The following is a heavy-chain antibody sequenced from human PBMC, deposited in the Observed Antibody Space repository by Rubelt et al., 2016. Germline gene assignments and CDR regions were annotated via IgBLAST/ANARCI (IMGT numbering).Heavy chain of an antibody. D-gene: IGHD5-18*01. CDR2: IIGSGGST. Sequence: GGGVVQPGGSLRLSCAASGFTFSSYAMRWVRQAPGKGLAWVSAIIGSGGSTYYADSVKGRFTISRDNSKHTLYLQMNSLRAEDTAVYYCAKDTVRGYSYGRYFDYWGQGTLVTVSS. J-gene: IGHJ4*02. CDR1: GFTFSSYA. CDR3: AKDTVRGYSYGRYFDY. V-gene: IGHV3-23*01.